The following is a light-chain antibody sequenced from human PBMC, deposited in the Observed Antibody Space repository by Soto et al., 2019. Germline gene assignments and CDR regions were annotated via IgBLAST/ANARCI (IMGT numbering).Light chain of an antibody. Sequence: DIQMTQSPSTLSASVGDRVTITCRASQSISSWLAWYQQKAGKAPKVLIYDASSLESGVPSRFSGSGSGTEFTLTISSLQPDDFATYYCQQHNGYFGGGTKVEIK. V-gene: IGKV1-5*01. CDR1: QSISSW. J-gene: IGKJ4*01. CDR3: QQHNGY. CDR2: DAS.